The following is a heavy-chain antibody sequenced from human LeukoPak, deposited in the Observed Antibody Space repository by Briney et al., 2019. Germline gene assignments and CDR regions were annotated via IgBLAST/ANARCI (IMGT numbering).Heavy chain of an antibody. CDR2: ISSSSSYT. J-gene: IGHJ6*02. CDR3: ARWNSGMTTVTTIPRYYYYGMDV. D-gene: IGHD4-17*01. CDR1: GFTFSDYY. V-gene: IGHV3-11*03. Sequence: KTGGSLRLSCAASGFTFSDYYMSWIRQAPGKGLEWFSYISSSSSYTNYADSVKGRFTSSRDNAQISLYLQMNSLRAEDTAVYYCARWNSGMTTVTTIPRYYYYGMDVWGQGTTVTVSS.